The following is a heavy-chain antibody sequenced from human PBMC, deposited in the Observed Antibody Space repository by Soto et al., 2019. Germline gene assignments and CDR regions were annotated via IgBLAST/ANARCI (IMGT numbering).Heavy chain of an antibody. Sequence: EVQLLGSGGGLVQPGGSLRLSCVGPGFPFSTNWMNWVRQAPGKGLEWVANINPDGNVGTYVDSVRGRFTTSRDNAKNSLYLQMNSLRADDTAVYFCAGWGGHDYNYWGQGIMVTVSS. CDR2: INPDGNVG. V-gene: IGHV3-7*03. J-gene: IGHJ4*02. CDR3: AGWGGHDYNY. D-gene: IGHD4-4*01. CDR1: GFPFSTNW.